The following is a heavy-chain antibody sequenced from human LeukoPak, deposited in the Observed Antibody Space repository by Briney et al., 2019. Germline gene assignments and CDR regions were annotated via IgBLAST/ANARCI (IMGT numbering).Heavy chain of an antibody. CDR2: ISSDGRDK. J-gene: IGHJ4*02. Sequence: GGSLRLSCAASGFTFSGYAIHWVRQAPGKGLEWVAVISSDGRDKHHADSVKGRFTISRDNSKNTLYLQTNSLRAEDTAVYYCARDLRRFAAYYFDYWGQGTLVTVSS. D-gene: IGHD5/OR15-5a*01. V-gene: IGHV3-30*03. CDR3: ARDLRRFAAYYFDY. CDR1: GFTFSGYA.